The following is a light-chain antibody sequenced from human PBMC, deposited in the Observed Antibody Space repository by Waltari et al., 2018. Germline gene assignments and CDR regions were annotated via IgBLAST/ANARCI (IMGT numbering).Light chain of an antibody. CDR2: DVS. CDR3: CSYAGSYVV. V-gene: IGLV2-11*01. Sequence: QSALTQPRPVSGSPGQSVTISCTGTSSDVGGYNYVPWYQQHPGKAPKLMIYDVSKRPSGVPDRFSGSKSGHTASLTISGLQAEDEADYYCCSYAGSYVVFGGGTKLTVL. J-gene: IGLJ2*01. CDR1: SSDVGGYNY.